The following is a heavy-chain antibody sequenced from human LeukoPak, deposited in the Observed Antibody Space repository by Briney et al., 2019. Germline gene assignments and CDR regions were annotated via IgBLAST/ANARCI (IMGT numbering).Heavy chain of an antibody. V-gene: IGHV3-30*18. Sequence: PGRSLRLSWAASGFTFSSYGMRWVRQAPGKGLEWVAVISYDGSNKYYADSVKCRFTISRNNSNNTLYLQMNSLRPEDTAVYYCAKDLHKLRSHNYYYYYGMDVWGQGTTVTVSS. D-gene: IGHD3-16*01. CDR3: AKDLHKLRSHNYYYYYGMDV. CDR2: ISYDGSNK. J-gene: IGHJ6*02. CDR1: GFTFSSYG.